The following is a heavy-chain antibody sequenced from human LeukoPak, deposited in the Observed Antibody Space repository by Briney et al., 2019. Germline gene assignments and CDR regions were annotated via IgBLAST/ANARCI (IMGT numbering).Heavy chain of an antibody. Sequence: PSETLSLTCTVSGGSISRYYWSWIRQPPGKGLEGVGYIYYSGSTNYKPSLKSRVTISVDTSKNQFSLKLSAVTAADTAVYYCARRGEVAGYTDWFDPWGQGTLVTVSS. D-gene: IGHD6-19*01. V-gene: IGHV4-59*08. CDR1: GGSISRYY. CDR3: ARRGEVAGYTDWFDP. J-gene: IGHJ5*01. CDR2: IYYSGST.